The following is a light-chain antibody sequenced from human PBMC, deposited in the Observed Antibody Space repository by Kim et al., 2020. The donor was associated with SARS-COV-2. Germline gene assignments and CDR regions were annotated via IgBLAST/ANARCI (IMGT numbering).Light chain of an antibody. V-gene: IGKV1-33*01. J-gene: IGKJ5*01. CDR2: DAA. CDR3: QQYDAPPFT. CDR1: EDVSDY. Sequence: ASVGDRVTITCQTSEDVSDYFNWYHQKPGEAPKVLIRDAANLESGVPSRFSRGGYGTEFSLTISSVQPEDMGTYYCQQYDAPPFTFGQGTRLEIK.